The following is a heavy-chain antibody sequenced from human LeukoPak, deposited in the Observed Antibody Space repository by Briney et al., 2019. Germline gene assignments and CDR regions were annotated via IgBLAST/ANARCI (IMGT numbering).Heavy chain of an antibody. CDR2: IYTSGST. CDR3: AGGLEMATILAFDI. Sequence: SETLSLTCTVSGGSLSIYYWSWIRQPAGEGLEWIGRIYTSGSTNYNPSLKSRVTMSVDTSKNQFYLKLSSVTAADTAVYYCAGGLEMATILAFDIWGQGTMVTVSS. V-gene: IGHV4-4*07. CDR1: GGSLSIYY. D-gene: IGHD5-24*01. J-gene: IGHJ3*02.